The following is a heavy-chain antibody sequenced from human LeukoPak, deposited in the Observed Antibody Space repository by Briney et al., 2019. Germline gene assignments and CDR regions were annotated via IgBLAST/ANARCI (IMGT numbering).Heavy chain of an antibody. J-gene: IGHJ4*02. D-gene: IGHD3-22*01. CDR3: AKDISSGRPYYFDY. V-gene: IGHV3-9*01. Sequence: GGSLRLSCAASGFTFDDYAMHWVRQAPGKGLEWVSGISWNSGSICYADSVKGRFTISRDNAKNSLYLQMNSLRAEDTALYYCAKDISSGRPYYFDYWGQGTLVTVSS. CDR2: ISWNSGSI. CDR1: GFTFDDYA.